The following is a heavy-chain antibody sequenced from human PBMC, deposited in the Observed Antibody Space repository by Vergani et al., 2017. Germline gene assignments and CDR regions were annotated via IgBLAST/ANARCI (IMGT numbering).Heavy chain of an antibody. CDR3: ARDPHSYCSSTSCYSYVDY. D-gene: IGHD2-2*01. V-gene: IGHV1-2*02. CDR2: INPNSGGT. Sequence: QVQLVQSGAEVKKPGASVKVSCKASGYTFTGYYMHWVRQAPGQGLEWMGWINPNSGGTNYAQKFQGRGTMTRDTSISTAYMELSRLRSDDTAVYYCARDPHSYCSSTSCYSYVDYWGQGTLVTVSS. CDR1: GYTFTGYY. J-gene: IGHJ4*02.